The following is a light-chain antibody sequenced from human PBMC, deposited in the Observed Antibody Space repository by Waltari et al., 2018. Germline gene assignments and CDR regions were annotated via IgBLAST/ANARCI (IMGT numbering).Light chain of an antibody. CDR2: EVS. V-gene: IGLV2-18*01. Sequence: QSALTQPPSVSGSPGQSVTISCPGTSSDVGSYNRVSWYQQPPGTAPKLMIYEVSNRPSGVPDRFSGSKSGNTASLTISGLQAEEEADYYCSLYTSSSTLVFGGGTKLTVL. J-gene: IGLJ2*01. CDR1: SSDVGSYNR. CDR3: SLYTSSSTLV.